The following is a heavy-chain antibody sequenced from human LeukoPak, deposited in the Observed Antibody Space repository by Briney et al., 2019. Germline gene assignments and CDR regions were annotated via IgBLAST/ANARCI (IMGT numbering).Heavy chain of an antibody. CDR2: IYYSGST. CDR1: GGSISSSSYY. D-gene: IGHD6-19*01. CDR3: ARRTGWFYYYMDV. V-gene: IGHV4-39*01. Sequence: SETLSLTCTVSGGSISSSSYYWGWIRQPPGKGLEWIGSIYYSGSTYYNPSLKSRVTISVDTSKNQFSLKLSSVTAADTAVYYCARRTGWFYYYMDVWGKGTTVTISS. J-gene: IGHJ6*03.